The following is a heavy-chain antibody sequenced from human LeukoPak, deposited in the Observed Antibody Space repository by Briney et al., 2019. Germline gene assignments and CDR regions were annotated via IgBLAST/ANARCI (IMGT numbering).Heavy chain of an antibody. CDR2: IYHSGST. Sequence: ETLSLTCAVYGGSFSGYYWSWIRQPPGKGLEWIGEIYHSGSTNYNPSLKSRVTISVDKSKNQFSLKLSSVTAADSAVYYCARTSTVTPLGARPYFDYWGQGTLVTVSS. CDR1: GGSFSGYY. V-gene: IGHV4-34*01. J-gene: IGHJ4*02. D-gene: IGHD4-17*01. CDR3: ARTSTVTPLGARPYFDY.